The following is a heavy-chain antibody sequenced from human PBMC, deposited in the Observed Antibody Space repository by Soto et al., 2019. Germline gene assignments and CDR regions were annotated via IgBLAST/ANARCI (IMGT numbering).Heavy chain of an antibody. CDR1: GFTFSSYA. J-gene: IGHJ4*02. CDR3: AKDHRGSSGWSDFDY. Sequence: EVQLLESGGGLVQHGGSLRLSCAASGFTFSSYAMSWVRQAPGKGLEWVSAISGSGGSTYYADSVKGRFTISRDNSKNTLYLQMNSLRAEDTAVYYCAKDHRGSSGWSDFDYWGQGTLVTVSS. D-gene: IGHD6-19*01. V-gene: IGHV3-23*01. CDR2: ISGSGGST.